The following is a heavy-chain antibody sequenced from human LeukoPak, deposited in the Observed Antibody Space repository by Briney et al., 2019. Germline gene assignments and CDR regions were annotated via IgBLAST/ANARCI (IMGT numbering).Heavy chain of an antibody. D-gene: IGHD6-19*01. CDR2: IYYSGST. CDR3: ARDGFAVAGTGAFDI. Sequence: PSETLSLTCTVSGGSISSSSYYWGWIRQPPGKGLEWIGSIYYSGSTYYNPSLKSRVTISVDTSKNQFSLKLSSVTAADTAVYYCARDGFAVAGTGAFDIWGQGTMVAVSS. V-gene: IGHV4-39*07. J-gene: IGHJ3*02. CDR1: GGSISSSSYY.